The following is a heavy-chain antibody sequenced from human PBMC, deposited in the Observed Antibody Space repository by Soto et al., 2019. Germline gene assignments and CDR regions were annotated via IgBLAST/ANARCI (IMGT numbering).Heavy chain of an antibody. CDR3: ARFPLSLRGAKNAFDI. CDR2: INHSGST. D-gene: IGHD3-10*01. CDR1: GGSFSGYY. J-gene: IGHJ3*02. Sequence: ASETLSLTCAVYGGSFSGYYCSWIRQPPWKGLEWIGEINHSGSTNYNPSLKSRVTISVDTSKNQFSLKLSSVTAADTAVYYCARFPLSLRGAKNAFDIFGQGIMVTVSS. V-gene: IGHV4-34*01.